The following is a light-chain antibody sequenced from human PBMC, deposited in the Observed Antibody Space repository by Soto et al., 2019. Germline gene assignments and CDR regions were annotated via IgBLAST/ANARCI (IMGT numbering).Light chain of an antibody. J-gene: IGLJ1*01. Sequence: QSVLTQPASVSGSPGQSITISCTGTSSEVGGYNYVSWYQQHPGKAPKLMIYDVSNRPSGVSNRFSGSKSGNTATLIISGLQAEDEADYYCSSYTSSSTYVFGTGTKVTVL. V-gene: IGLV2-14*01. CDR2: DVS. CDR3: SSYTSSSTYV. CDR1: SSEVGGYNY.